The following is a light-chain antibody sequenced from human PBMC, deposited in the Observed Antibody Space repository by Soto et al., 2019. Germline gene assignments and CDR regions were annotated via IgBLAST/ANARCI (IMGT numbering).Light chain of an antibody. CDR2: GAS. V-gene: IGKV3-20*01. Sequence: EIVLTQSPGTLSLSPGERATLSCRASQSVNNNYLAWYQQKPGQAPRLLINGASSRATGIPDRFSGSGSGTDFTLSISRVEPEDFAVYHCQPLGSLPYTFCQGTNLEIK. CDR3: QPLGSLPYT. CDR1: QSVNNNY. J-gene: IGKJ2*01.